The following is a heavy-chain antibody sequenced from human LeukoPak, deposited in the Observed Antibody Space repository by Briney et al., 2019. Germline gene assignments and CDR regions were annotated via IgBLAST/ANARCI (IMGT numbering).Heavy chain of an antibody. J-gene: IGHJ4*02. CDR1: GCTFTSYG. CDR2: ISAYNGNT. D-gene: IGHD2-15*01. CDR3: ARDLSQGVVAAAIDY. Sequence: ASVKVSCKASGCTFTSYGISWVRQAPGQGLEWMGWISAYNGNTNYAQKLQGRVTMTTDTSTSTAYMELRSLRSDDTAVYYCARDLSQGVVAAAIDYWGQGTLVTVSS. V-gene: IGHV1-18*01.